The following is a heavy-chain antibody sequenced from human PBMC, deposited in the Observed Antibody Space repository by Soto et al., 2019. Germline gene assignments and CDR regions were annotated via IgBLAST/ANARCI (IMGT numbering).Heavy chain of an antibody. CDR2: INHSGST. CDR3: ARLRISYYYDSSGYYYVFDY. J-gene: IGHJ4*02. D-gene: IGHD3-22*01. V-gene: IGHV4-34*01. Sequence: PSETLSLTCAVYGGSFSGYYWSWIRQPPGKGLEWIGEINHSGSTNYNPSLKSRVTISVDTSKNQFSLKLSSVTAADTAVYYCARLRISYYYDSSGYYYVFDYWGQGTLVTVSS. CDR1: GGSFSGYY.